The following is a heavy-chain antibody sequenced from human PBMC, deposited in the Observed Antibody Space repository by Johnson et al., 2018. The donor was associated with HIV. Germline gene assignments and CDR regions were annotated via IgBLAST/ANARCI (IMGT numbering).Heavy chain of an antibody. D-gene: IGHD5-18*01. V-gene: IGHV3-53*01. Sequence: VQLVESGGGVVQPGRSLRLSCAASGFTVSSNYMSWVRQAPGKGLEWVSGSYSGGSKYYADSVKGRFTISRDNSKNTLNHQMNSLRAADKSVYYCARWVDTTFDIWGQGTMVTVSS. CDR3: ARWVDTTFDI. CDR2: SYSGGSK. CDR1: GFTVSSNY. J-gene: IGHJ3*02.